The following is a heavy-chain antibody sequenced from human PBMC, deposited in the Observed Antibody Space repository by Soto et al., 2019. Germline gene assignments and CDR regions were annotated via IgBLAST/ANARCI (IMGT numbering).Heavy chain of an antibody. CDR3: ARGSVVAATLFDY. D-gene: IGHD2-15*01. V-gene: IGHV4-59*12. Sequence: PSETLSLTGTVSCDSISTDYWSWIRQSPGNGLYCIGLIYYGVFTNXXPSLKSRXXILVDTSKNHXSLKLXSVTAAYPAAXYCARGSVVAATLFDYWGQGTLVTVSS. CDR2: IYYGVFT. CDR1: CDSISTDY. J-gene: IGHJ4*02.